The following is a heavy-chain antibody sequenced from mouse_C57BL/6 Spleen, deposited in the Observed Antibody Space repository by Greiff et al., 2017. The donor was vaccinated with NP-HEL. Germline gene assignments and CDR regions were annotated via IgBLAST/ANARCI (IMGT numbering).Heavy chain of an antibody. CDR1: GFTFSSYG. V-gene: IGHV5-6*01. CDR2: ISSGGSYT. J-gene: IGHJ1*03. CDR3: ARHELGPLYWYFDV. Sequence: EVKLVESGGDLVKPGGSLKLSCAASGFTFSSYGMSWVRQTPDKRLEWVATISSGGSYTYYPDSVQGRFTISRDNAKNTLYLQMSSLKSEDTAMYYCARHELGPLYWYFDVWGTGTTVTVSS. D-gene: IGHD4-1*01.